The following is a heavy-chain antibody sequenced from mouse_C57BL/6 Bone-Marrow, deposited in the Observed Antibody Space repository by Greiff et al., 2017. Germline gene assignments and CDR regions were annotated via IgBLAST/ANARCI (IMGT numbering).Heavy chain of an antibody. D-gene: IGHD1-1*01. Sequence: QLQLQQPGAELVMPGASVKLSCKASGYTFTSYWMHWVKQRPGQGLEWIGEIDPSDSYTNYNQKFKGKSTLTVDKSSSTAYMQLSSLTSEDSAVSYCARSPYYYSSCYYAMDYWGQGTSVTVSS. J-gene: IGHJ4*01. CDR1: GYTFTSYW. CDR2: IDPSDSYT. V-gene: IGHV1-69*01. CDR3: ARSPYYYSSCYYAMDY.